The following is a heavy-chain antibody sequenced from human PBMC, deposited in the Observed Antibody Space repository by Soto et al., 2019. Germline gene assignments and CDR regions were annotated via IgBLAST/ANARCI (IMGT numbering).Heavy chain of an antibody. CDR2: LIPIFGTS. J-gene: IGHJ4*02. CDR3: ATARQDGLTWSYYFDY. V-gene: IGHV1-69*06. CDR1: GGTFTNLA. D-gene: IGHD6-6*01. Sequence: SVKVSCKASGGTFTNLAINLLLQAPVKGFEWMGGLIPIFGTSNSAQKFQARVTISADTSTGTAYLEVSSLRSEDTAIYYCATARQDGLTWSYYFDYWGPGTLVTVSS.